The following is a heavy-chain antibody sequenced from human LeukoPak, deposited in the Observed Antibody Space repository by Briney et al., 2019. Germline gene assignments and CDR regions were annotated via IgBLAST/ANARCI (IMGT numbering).Heavy chain of an antibody. V-gene: IGHV3-7*01. CDR3: ARDLYTPSTVVVPTGVDY. CDR1: GFSFSSYW. Sequence: GGSLRLSCAASGFSFSSYWMSWVRQPPGKGLEWVANIKQDGSEKYSVSSVKGRFTITRDNAKKSPYLQMNSLRAEDTAVSYCARDLYTPSTVVVPTGVDYWGQGTLVTVSS. J-gene: IGHJ4*02. CDR2: IKQDGSEK. D-gene: IGHD2-2*01.